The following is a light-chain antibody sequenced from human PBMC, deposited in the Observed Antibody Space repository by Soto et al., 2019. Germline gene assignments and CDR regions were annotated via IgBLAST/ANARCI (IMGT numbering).Light chain of an antibody. J-gene: IGLJ2*01. CDR1: GSNIGTYA. CDR3: AAWDDSLRAVV. Sequence: QSVLTQSPSASATPGQRVTISCSGSGSNIGTYAVNWYQQLPGTAPTLLIFRNHQRPSGVPDRFSGSKSGTSASLAISGPQSEDEADYYCAAWDDSLRAVVFGGGTSSPS. CDR2: RNH. V-gene: IGLV1-44*01.